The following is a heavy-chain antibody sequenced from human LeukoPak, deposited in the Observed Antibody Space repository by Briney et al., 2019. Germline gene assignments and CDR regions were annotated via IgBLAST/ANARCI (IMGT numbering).Heavy chain of an antibody. J-gene: IGHJ6*02. CDR3: ARARGDYDFWSGYYYYYYYGMDG. V-gene: IGHV4-34*01. Sequence: PSETLSLTCAVYGGSFSGYYWSWIRQPPGKGLEWIGEINHSGSTNYNPSLKSRVTISVDTSKNQFSLKLSSVTAADTAVYYCARARGDYDFWSGYYYYYYYGMDGWGQGTTVTVSS. CDR2: INHSGST. D-gene: IGHD3-3*01. CDR1: GGSFSGYY.